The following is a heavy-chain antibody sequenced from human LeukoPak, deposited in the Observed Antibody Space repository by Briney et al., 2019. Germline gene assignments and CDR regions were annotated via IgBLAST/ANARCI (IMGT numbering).Heavy chain of an antibody. CDR3: ARSRIAAAGTEYFHH. Sequence: SETLSLTCTVSGGSINSNSYFWGWLRQTPGKGLEWIGNIYNTGTTSYNPSLKTRITISVDTSKVHFSLSLRSVTAADTAVYFCARSRIAAAGTEYFHHWGRGTLVSVSS. V-gene: IGHV4-39*02. CDR2: IYNTGTT. J-gene: IGHJ1*01. D-gene: IGHD6-13*01. CDR1: GGSINSNSYF.